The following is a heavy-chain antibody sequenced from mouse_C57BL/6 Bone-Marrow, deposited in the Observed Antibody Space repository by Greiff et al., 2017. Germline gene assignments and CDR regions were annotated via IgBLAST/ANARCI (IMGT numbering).Heavy chain of an antibody. CDR1: GFNIKDYY. Sequence: VQLQQSGAELVKPGASVKLSCTASGFNIKDYYMHWVKQRTEQGLEWIGRIGPEDGETKYAPKFQGKAAIAADTSSNTACLQLSSLTSVDSAVYDHAKGCYGGGYDFDFWGQGTTLTVSS. D-gene: IGHD1-1*01. V-gene: IGHV14-2*01. CDR2: IGPEDGET. J-gene: IGHJ2*01. CDR3: AKGCYGGGYDFDF.